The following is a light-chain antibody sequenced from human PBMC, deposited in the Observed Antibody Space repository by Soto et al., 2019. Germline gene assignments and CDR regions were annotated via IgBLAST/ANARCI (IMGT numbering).Light chain of an antibody. CDR2: AAS. J-gene: IGKJ1*01. CDR1: QGISNY. Sequence: DIQMTQSPSSLSASVGDRVTITCRASQGISNYLAWYQQKPGKVPKLLIYAASTLQSGVPSRFSGSGSGTDFTLTISSLQPEEGATYDCHKYKSAPSWPFGQEPKVDIK. V-gene: IGKV1-27*01. CDR3: HKYKSAPSWP.